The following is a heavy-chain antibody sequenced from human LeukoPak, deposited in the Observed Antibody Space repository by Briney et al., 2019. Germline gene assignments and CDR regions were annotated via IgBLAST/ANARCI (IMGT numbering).Heavy chain of an antibody. CDR1: GFPLSTSGVG. D-gene: IGHD4/OR15-4a*01. V-gene: IGHV2-5*02. Sequence: SGPTLVKPTQTLTLTCTFSGFPLSTSGVGVGWIRQPPGKALEWLALIYWDDDKRYSPSLKSRLTITKDTSKNQVVLTMTNMDPVDTATYYCAHRVFTPNYSWFDPWGQGALVTVSS. CDR2: IYWDDDK. J-gene: IGHJ5*02. CDR3: AHRVFTPNYSWFDP.